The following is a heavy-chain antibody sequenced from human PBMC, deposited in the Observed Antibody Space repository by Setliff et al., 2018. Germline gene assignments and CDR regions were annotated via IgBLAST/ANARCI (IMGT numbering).Heavy chain of an antibody. D-gene: IGHD3-16*01. Sequence: ASVKVSCKASGYTFTNYDINWVRQAPGQGLEWVGWMNPNSGNTGCAQKFQDRVTITRNTSISTAYMELRSLRFEDTAVYYCARELRSPYWHLDSWGQGTQVTVSS. CDR3: ARELRSPYWHLDS. V-gene: IGHV1-8*03. J-gene: IGHJ5*01. CDR2: MNPNSGNT. CDR1: GYTFTNYD.